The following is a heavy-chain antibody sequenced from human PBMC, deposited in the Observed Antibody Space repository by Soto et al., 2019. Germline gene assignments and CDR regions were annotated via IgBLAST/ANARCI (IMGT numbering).Heavy chain of an antibody. Sequence: PGESLKISCKGSGYSFTSYWISWVRQMPGKGLEWMGRIDPSDSYTNYSPSFQGHVTISADKSISTAYLQWSSLKASDTAMYYCARRCSGGSCYSPTTPYYYYGMDVWGQGTTVT. V-gene: IGHV5-10-1*01. CDR2: IDPSDSYT. J-gene: IGHJ6*02. D-gene: IGHD2-15*01. CDR1: GYSFTSYW. CDR3: ARRCSGGSCYSPTTPYYYYGMDV.